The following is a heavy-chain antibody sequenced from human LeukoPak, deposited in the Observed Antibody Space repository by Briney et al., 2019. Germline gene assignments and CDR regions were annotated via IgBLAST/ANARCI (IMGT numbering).Heavy chain of an antibody. CDR2: ISGSGGST. CDR3: ARDRPHTPAAFDI. J-gene: IGHJ3*02. D-gene: IGHD2-2*02. Sequence: QPGGSLRLSCAASGFTFSSYAMSWVRQAPGKGLEWVSAISGSGGSTYYADSVKGRFTISRDNAKNSLYLQMNSLRAEDTAVYYCARDRPHTPAAFDIWGQGTMVTVSS. V-gene: IGHV3-23*01. CDR1: GFTFSSYA.